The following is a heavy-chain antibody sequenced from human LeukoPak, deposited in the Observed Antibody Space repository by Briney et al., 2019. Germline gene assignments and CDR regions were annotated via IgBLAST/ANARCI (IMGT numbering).Heavy chain of an antibody. CDR2: IKQDGSES. J-gene: IGHJ3*02. Sequence: GGSLRLSCAASGXTFSSYWMSWVRQAPGTGLQWVANIKQDGSESYYVDSVKGRFTISRDNAKNSLYLQMNSLRAEDTAVYYCARRLTGNNAFDIWGQGTMVTVSS. D-gene: IGHD7-27*01. V-gene: IGHV3-7*05. CDR3: ARRLTGNNAFDI. CDR1: GXTFSSYW.